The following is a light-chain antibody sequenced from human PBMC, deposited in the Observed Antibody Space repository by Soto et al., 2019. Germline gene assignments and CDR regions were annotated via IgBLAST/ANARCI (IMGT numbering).Light chain of an antibody. CDR2: EVS. J-gene: IGLJ1*01. CDR3: CSYAGSGSYV. CDR1: SSGVGSYNL. V-gene: IGLV2-23*02. Sequence: QSALTQPASVSGSPGQSITISCTGTSSGVGSYNLVSWYQQHPGKAPKLMIYEVSKRPSGVSNRFSGSKSGNTASLTISGLQAEDEGDYYCCSYAGSGSYVFGTGTKVTVL.